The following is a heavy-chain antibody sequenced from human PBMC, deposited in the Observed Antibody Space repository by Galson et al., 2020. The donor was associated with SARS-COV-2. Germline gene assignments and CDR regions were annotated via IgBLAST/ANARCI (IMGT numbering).Heavy chain of an antibody. V-gene: IGHV3-30*18. CDR3: AKGGSSWTYLDY. J-gene: IGHJ4*02. CDR1: GFTFSSPG. CDR2: ISYDGSNK. D-gene: IGHD6-13*01. Sequence: GGSLRLSCAPSGFTFSSPGMHWVRQAPGKGLEWVAVISYDGSNKYYADSVKGRFTISRDNSKNTVSLQMSSLRGEDTAVYHCAKGGSSWTYLDYWGQGTLVTVSS.